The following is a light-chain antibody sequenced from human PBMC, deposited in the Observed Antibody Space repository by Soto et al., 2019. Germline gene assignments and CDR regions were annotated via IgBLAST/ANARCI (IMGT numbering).Light chain of an antibody. Sequence: DIPMSKSPSSLSASVGNRDTITCRASQSISSYLNWYQQKPGKAPKLLIYAASSLQSGVPSRFSGSGSGTDFTLTISSLQPEDFATYYCQQSYSTPQRVGLGTKVDIK. J-gene: IGKJ1*01. CDR2: AAS. CDR1: QSISSY. CDR3: QQSYSTPQR. V-gene: IGKV1-39*01.